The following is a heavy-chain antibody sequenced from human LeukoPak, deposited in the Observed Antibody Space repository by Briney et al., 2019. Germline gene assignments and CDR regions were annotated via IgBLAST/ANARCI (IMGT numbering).Heavy chain of an antibody. D-gene: IGHD3-22*01. V-gene: IGHV3-48*04. CDR2: ISGSGSTI. CDR1: GSTFSNYA. Sequence: PGGSLRLSCAASGSTFSNYAMNWVRQAPGKGLEWVSYISGSGSTIYYADSVKGRFTISRDNTKKSLYLQMNSLRAEDTAVYYCARERYDRSGYYDYWGQGTLVTVSS. J-gene: IGHJ4*02. CDR3: ARERYDRSGYYDY.